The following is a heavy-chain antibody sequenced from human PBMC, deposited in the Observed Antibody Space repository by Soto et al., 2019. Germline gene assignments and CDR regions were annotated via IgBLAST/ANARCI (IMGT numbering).Heavy chain of an antibody. J-gene: IGHJ6*02. V-gene: IGHV3-33*01. D-gene: IGHD5-18*01. CDR1: GFTFSSYG. CDR2: IWYDGSNK. CDR3: ARAPRGYSYGPTDYYYYYGMDV. Sequence: QVQLVESGGGVVQPGRSLRLSCAASGFTFSSYGMHWVRQTPGKGLEWVAVIWYDGSNKYYADSVKGRFTISRDNSKNTLYLQMNSLGAEDTAVYYCARAPRGYSYGPTDYYYYYGMDVWGQGTTVTVSS.